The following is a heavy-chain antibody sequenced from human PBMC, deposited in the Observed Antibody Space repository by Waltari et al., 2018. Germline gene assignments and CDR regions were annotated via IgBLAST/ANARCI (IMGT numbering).Heavy chain of an antibody. CDR3: AREKTQLHYYYYMDV. CDR1: SISSGSYY. CDR2: IYTSGST. J-gene: IGHJ6*03. D-gene: IGHD1-7*01. Sequence: SISSGSYYWSWIRQPAGKGLEWIGRIYTSGSTNYNPSLKNRVTISVDTSKNQFSLKLSSVTAADTAVYYCAREKTQLHYYYYMDVWGKGTTVTVSS. V-gene: IGHV4-61*02.